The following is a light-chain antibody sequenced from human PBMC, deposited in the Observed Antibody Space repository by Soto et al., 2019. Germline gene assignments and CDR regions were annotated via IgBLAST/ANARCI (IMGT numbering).Light chain of an antibody. CDR1: SSDVGAYNY. Sequence: QSALTQPASVSGSPGQSITISCTGTSSDVGAYNYVSWYQQHPGKAPKLMIYDVSNRPSGVSNRFSGSKSGNTASLTISGLQAEDEAHYFCNSYTSTITPVVFGGGTKLTVL. V-gene: IGLV2-14*01. J-gene: IGLJ2*01. CDR3: NSYTSTITPVV. CDR2: DVS.